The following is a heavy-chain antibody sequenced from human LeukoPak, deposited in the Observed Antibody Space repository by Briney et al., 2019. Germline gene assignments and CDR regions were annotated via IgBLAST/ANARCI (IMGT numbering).Heavy chain of an antibody. Sequence: ASVKVSSKASRYTFTGYYMHWVRPAPGQGLEWMGWIIPNSVGTNYAQKFQGRVTMTRDTSISTAYMELSRLRSDDTAVYYCARGAGILEWLPGVYYYGMDVWGQGTTVTVSS. CDR2: IIPNSVGT. D-gene: IGHD3-3*01. V-gene: IGHV1-2*02. J-gene: IGHJ6*02. CDR1: RYTFTGYY. CDR3: ARGAGILEWLPGVYYYGMDV.